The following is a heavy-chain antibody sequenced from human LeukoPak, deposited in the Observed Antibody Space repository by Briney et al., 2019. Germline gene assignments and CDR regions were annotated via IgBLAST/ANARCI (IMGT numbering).Heavy chain of an antibody. CDR1: GFTFSSYA. CDR2: ISGSGSST. CDR3: AKGVAVASPYYFDY. V-gene: IGHV3-23*01. J-gene: IGHJ4*02. Sequence: PGGSLRLSCAASGFTFSSYAMSWVRQAPGKGLEWVSPISGSGSSTYYADSVKGRFTISRDNSKNTLYLQMNSQRAEDTAVYYCAKGVAVASPYYFDYWGQGTLVTVSS. D-gene: IGHD6-19*01.